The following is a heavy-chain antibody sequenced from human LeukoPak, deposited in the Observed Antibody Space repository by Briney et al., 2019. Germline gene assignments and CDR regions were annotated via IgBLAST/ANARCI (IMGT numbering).Heavy chain of an antibody. D-gene: IGHD1-26*01. V-gene: IGHV3-73*01. CDR1: GFTFSGSA. J-gene: IGHJ4*02. Sequence: GGSLRLSCAASGFTFSGSAMHWVRQASGKGLEWVGRIRSEANSYATAYAASVKGRFTISRDDSKNTAYLQMNSLKTEDTAVYYCTRGDEFPFDYWGQGTLVTVSS. CDR3: TRGDEFPFDY. CDR2: IRSEANSYAT.